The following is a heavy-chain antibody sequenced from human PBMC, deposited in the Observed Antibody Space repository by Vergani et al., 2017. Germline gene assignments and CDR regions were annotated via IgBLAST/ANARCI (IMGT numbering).Heavy chain of an antibody. CDR2: ISPDGSAT. J-gene: IGHJ3*01. CDR3: VRERAPFDAFDV. CDR1: GFSLSRFW. Sequence: EVQLVESGGGLVQPGGSLRLSCAASGFSLSRFWMSWVRQAPEKGLEWVAHISPDGSATSYVDSVKGRFTISRDNSRYTLDLQMDSLRAEDTAVYHCVRERAPFDAFDVWGQGTIVTVSS. V-gene: IGHV3-7*01.